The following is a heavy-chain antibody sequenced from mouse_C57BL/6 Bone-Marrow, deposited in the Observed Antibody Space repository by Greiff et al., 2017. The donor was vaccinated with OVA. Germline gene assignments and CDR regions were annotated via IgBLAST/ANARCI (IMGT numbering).Heavy chain of an antibody. J-gene: IGHJ1*03. CDR2: ISNGGGST. CDR3: ARFRVATWDFDV. Sequence: DVKLVESGGGLVQPGGSLKLSCAASGFTFSDYYMYWVRQTPEKRLEWVAYISNGGGSTYYPDTVKGRFTISRDNAKNTLYLQMSRLKSEDTAMYYCARFRVATWDFDVWGTGTTVTVSS. CDR1: GFTFSDYY. V-gene: IGHV5-12*01. D-gene: IGHD1-1*01.